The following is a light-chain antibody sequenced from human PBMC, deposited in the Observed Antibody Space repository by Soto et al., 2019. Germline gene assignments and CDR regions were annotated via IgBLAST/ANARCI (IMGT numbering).Light chain of an antibody. CDR2: DVS. CDR3: QQYTPNSRT. J-gene: IGKJ1*01. CDR1: QSISNH. Sequence: DIQMTQSPSSLSASVEDRVIITCRASQSISNHLNWYQQKPGKAPKLLIYDVSSLESGVPSRFSGSGSGTEFTLTISSLQPDDFATYPCQQYTPNSRTFGQGTKADSK. V-gene: IGKV1-5*01.